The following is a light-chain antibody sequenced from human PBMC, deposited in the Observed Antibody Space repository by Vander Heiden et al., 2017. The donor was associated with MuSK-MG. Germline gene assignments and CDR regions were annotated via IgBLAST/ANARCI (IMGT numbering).Light chain of an antibody. CDR1: SSDVGSYNR. J-gene: IGLJ2*01. V-gene: IGLV2-18*02. CDR2: EVS. CDR3: SSYTSSSTLV. Sequence: QSALTQPPSVSGSPGQSVTISCTGTSSDVGSYNRVSWYQQPPVTAPKLMIYEVSNRPSGVPDRFSGSKSGNTASLTISGLQAEDEADYYCSSYTSSSTLVFGGGTKLNVL.